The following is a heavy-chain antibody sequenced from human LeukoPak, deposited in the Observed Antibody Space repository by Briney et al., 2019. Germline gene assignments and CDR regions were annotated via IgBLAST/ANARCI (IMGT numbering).Heavy chain of an antibody. CDR3: ARHAVALQLWFWFDP. CDR2: IYHSGST. V-gene: IGHV4-59*08. J-gene: IGHJ5*02. CDR1: GGSISNYY. D-gene: IGHD5-18*01. Sequence: SETLSLTXTVSGGSISNYYWSWIRQPPGKGLEWIGSIYHSGSTYYNPSLKSRVTISVDTSKNQFSLKLSSVTAADTAVYYCARHAVALQLWFWFDPWGQGTLVTVSS.